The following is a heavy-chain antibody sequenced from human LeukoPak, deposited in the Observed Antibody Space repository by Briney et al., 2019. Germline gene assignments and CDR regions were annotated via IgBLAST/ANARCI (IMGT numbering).Heavy chain of an antibody. V-gene: IGHV5-10-1*01. CDR1: GYRFTIYW. CDR2: IDPSDSYT. J-gene: IGHJ4*02. Sequence: GESLLTSWQGSGYRFTIYWISWVRQLPGKGIEWMGRIDPSDSYTNYSPSFQGHVTISADKSISTAYLQWSSLKASDTAMYYCARGYSGYDFVYWGQGTLVTVSS. D-gene: IGHD5-12*01. CDR3: ARGYSGYDFVY.